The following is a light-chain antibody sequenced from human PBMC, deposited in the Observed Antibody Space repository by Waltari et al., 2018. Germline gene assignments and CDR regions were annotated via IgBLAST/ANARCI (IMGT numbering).Light chain of an antibody. J-gene: IGKJ2*01. CDR2: GAS. Sequence: EIAMTQSPATLSVSPGERATLSCRASQSVSSNLAWYQQKPGQAPRLLIYGASTRATGIPARFSGSGSGTEFTLTISSLQSEDCAGYYCQQYNNWPPNYTFGQGTKLEIK. V-gene: IGKV3-15*01. CDR1: QSVSSN. CDR3: QQYNNWPPNYT.